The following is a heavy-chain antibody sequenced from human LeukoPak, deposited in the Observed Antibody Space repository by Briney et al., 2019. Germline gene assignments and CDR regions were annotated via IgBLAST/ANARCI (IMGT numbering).Heavy chain of an antibody. V-gene: IGHV1-46*01. CDR3: ARSSAYYNEADI. CDR2: INPSGGST. D-gene: IGHD3-9*01. J-gene: IGHJ3*02. Sequence: ASVKVSCKTSGYTFTSYYIHWVRQAPGQGLEWLGIINPSGGSTTYAQKFQGRVTMTTDTSTSTVYMELTSLRSDDAAVYYCARSSAYYNEADIWGQGTMVTVSS. CDR1: GYTFTSYY.